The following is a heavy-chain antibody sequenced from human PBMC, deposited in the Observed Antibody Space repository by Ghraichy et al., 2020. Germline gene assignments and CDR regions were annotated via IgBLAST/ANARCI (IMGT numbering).Heavy chain of an antibody. V-gene: IGHV4-34*01. CDR1: GGSFSGYY. D-gene: IGHD3-10*01. CDR3: ASRRLSYGSGMPFWY. J-gene: IGHJ4*02. CDR2: INHSGST. Sequence: SETLSLTCAVYGGSFSGYYWSWIRQPPGKGLEWIGEINHSGSTNYNPSLKSRVTISVDTSKNQFSLKLSSVTAADTAVYYCASRRLSYGSGMPFWYWGQGTLVTVSS.